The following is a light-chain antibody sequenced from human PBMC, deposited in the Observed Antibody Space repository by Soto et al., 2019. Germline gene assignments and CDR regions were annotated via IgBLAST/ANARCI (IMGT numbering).Light chain of an antibody. J-gene: IGKJ1*01. CDR2: GAS. Sequence: EIVFAQSPGTLSFSPGERATLSCRASQSVSSNYLAWYQHKPGQAPRLLIYGASRGATGIPDRFSGSGSGTDFTLTISRLEPEDFAVYYCQQYGSSPRTFGQGTKVDI. CDR3: QQYGSSPRT. V-gene: IGKV3-20*01. CDR1: QSVSSNY.